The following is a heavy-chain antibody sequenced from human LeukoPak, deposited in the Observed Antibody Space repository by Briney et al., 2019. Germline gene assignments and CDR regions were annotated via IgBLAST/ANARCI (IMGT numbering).Heavy chain of an antibody. Sequence: SETPSLTCTVSGGSVSDYYWSWIRQSPGRGLEWIAYIHDRGDTNYNPSLKSRVSISVDTSKNQFSLKLTSVTAADTAVYFCAGSYSSTWSPFDYWGRGTRVTVSS. CDR2: IHDRGDT. CDR3: AGSYSSTWSPFDY. V-gene: IGHV4-59*08. CDR1: GGSVSDYY. J-gene: IGHJ4*02. D-gene: IGHD6-13*01.